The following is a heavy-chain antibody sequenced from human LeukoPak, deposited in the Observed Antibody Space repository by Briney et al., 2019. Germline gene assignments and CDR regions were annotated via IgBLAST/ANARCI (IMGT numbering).Heavy chain of an antibody. CDR3: ARGPAAIVYYYYGMDV. V-gene: IGHV3-48*01. Sequence: GGSLRLSCAASGFTFSSYSMNWVRQAPGKGLEWVSYISSSSSTIYYADSVKGRFTISRDNAMNSLYLQMNSLRAEDTAVYYCARGPAAIVYYYYGMDVWGQGTTVTVSS. D-gene: IGHD2-2*01. CDR2: ISSSSSTI. CDR1: GFTFSSYS. J-gene: IGHJ6*02.